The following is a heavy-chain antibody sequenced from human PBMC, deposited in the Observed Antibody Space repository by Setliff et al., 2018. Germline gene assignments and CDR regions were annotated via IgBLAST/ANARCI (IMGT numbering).Heavy chain of an antibody. J-gene: IGHJ4*02. V-gene: IGHV3-23*03. Sequence: GGSLRLSCLASGFTFSNNAMSWIRQAPGKGLEWVSIISSDGGSIYYADSVKGRFTISRDNSNNTLYLQMSSLRAEDTAVYYCAKCSSWHGHYPHFNYWGQGTLVTVSS. D-gene: IGHD6-13*01. CDR1: GFTFSNNA. CDR3: AKCSSWHGHYPHFNY. CDR2: ISSDGGSI.